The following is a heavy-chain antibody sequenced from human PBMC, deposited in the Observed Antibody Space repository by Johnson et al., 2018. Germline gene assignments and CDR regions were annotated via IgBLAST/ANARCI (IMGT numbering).Heavy chain of an antibody. CDR2: ISFDGNRQ. CDR1: GFNFNNFG. V-gene: IGHV3-30*18. D-gene: IGHD5-24*01. CDR3: AKTGRDGYKHVGYGEN. J-gene: IGHJ4*02. Sequence: QVQLVESGGGVVQPGTSLRLSCRGSGFNFNNFGMNWVRQAPGKGLEWVAVISFDGNRQHYSDSVKGRFTVSRDNFMNTVFLQMNSLGVDETAVYYCAKTGRDGYKHVGYGENWGQGTLVSVSS.